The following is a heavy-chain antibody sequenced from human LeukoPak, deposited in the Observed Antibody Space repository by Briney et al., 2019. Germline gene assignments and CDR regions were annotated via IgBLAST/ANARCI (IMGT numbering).Heavy chain of an antibody. Sequence: PGGSLRLSCAASGFTFSSYSMNWVRQAPGKGLEWVSSISSSSSYIYYADSVKGRFTISRDNAKNSLYLQMNSLRAEDTAVYYCARAYDLWSGYPSYWGQGTLVTVSS. CDR3: ARAYDLWSGYPSY. CDR1: GFTFSSYS. V-gene: IGHV3-21*01. J-gene: IGHJ4*02. D-gene: IGHD3-3*01. CDR2: ISSSSSYI.